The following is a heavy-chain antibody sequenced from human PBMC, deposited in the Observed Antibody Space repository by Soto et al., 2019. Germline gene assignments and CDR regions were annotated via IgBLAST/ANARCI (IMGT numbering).Heavy chain of an antibody. CDR3: ARGRVAARPTDYGMDV. V-gene: IGHV1-69*01. J-gene: IGHJ6*02. CDR1: GGTFSSYA. CDR2: IIPIFGTA. Sequence: QVQLVQSGAEVKKPGSSVKVSCKASGGTFSSYAISWVRQAPGQGLEWMGGIIPIFGTANYAQKFQGRVTITADETTSTAYKELSRLRSEDTAVYYCARGRVAARPTDYGMDVWGQGTTVTVSS. D-gene: IGHD6-6*01.